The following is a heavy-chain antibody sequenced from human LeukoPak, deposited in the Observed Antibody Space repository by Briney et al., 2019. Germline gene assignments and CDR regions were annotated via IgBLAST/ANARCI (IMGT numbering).Heavy chain of an antibody. J-gene: IGHJ4*02. CDR2: ISGSGRST. D-gene: IGHD6-19*01. CDR3: AEERGVAVAVIDY. Sequence: GGSLRLSCAASEFTFSSYAMSWVRQAPGQGLEWVSAISGSGRSTFYADSVKGRFTISRDNSKNTLYLQMNSMRAEDTAVYYCAEERGVAVAVIDYWGQGTLVTVSS. V-gene: IGHV3-23*01. CDR1: EFTFSSYA.